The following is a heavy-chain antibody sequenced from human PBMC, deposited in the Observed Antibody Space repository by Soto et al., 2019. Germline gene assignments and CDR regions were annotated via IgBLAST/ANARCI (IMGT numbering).Heavy chain of an antibody. CDR2: ITTSSDYI. J-gene: IGHJ5*02. V-gene: IGHV3-21*01. CDR3: VRSGPARLRIHSWFDT. CDR1: GCTFNTYD. Sequence: EVQLGESGGGLVKPGGSLRLSCAASGCTFNTYDMNWVRQAPGKGLEWVSSITTSSDYIYYADSLKGRITIARDNAKNSLFLQMNSLRAEDTALYYCVRSGPARLRIHSWFDTWGQGALVTVAS. D-gene: IGHD3-16*01.